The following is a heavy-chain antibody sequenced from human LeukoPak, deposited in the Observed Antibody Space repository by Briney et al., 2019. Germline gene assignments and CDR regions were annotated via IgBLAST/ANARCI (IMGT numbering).Heavy chain of an antibody. J-gene: IGHJ4*02. CDR2: FDPEDGET. V-gene: IGHV1-24*01. CDR1: GYTLTELS. Sequence: ASVKVSCKVSGYTLTELSMHWVRQAPGKGLEGMGGFDPEDGETIYAQKFQGRVTMTEDTSTDTAYMELSSLRSEDTAVYYCATGLAYCGGDCFNYFDYWGQGTLVTVSS. CDR3: ATGLAYCGGDCFNYFDY. D-gene: IGHD2-21*02.